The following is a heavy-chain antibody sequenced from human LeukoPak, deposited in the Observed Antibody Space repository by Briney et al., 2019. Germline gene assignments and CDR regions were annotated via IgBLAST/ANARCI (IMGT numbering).Heavy chain of an antibody. CDR3: ARENYDYVWGSRTFDY. V-gene: IGHV4-31*03. CDR2: IYYSGSA. J-gene: IGHJ4*02. Sequence: SETLSLTCTVSGGSISSGGYYWSWIRQHPGKGLEWIGYIYYSGSAYYNPSLKSRVTISVDTSKNQFSLKLSSVTAADTAVYYCARENYDYVWGSRTFDYWGQGTLVTVSS. CDR1: GGSISSGGYY. D-gene: IGHD3-16*01.